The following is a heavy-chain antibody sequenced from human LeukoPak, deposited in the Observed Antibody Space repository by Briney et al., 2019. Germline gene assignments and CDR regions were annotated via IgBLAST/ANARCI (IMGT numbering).Heavy chain of an antibody. CDR1: GFTFSGSA. CDR2: IRSKANSYAT. CDR3: TRQEDYSNRDY. J-gene: IGHJ4*02. V-gene: IGHV3-73*01. D-gene: IGHD4-11*01. Sequence: GGSLRLSCAASGFTFSGSAMHWVRQASGKGLEWVGRIRSKANSYATAYAASVKGRFTISRDDSKNTAYLQMNSLKTEDTAVYYCTRQEDYSNRDYWGQGTLVTVSS.